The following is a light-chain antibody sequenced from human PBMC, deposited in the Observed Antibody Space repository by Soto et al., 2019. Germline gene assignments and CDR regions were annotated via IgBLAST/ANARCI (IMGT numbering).Light chain of an antibody. CDR2: AAS. V-gene: IGKV1-8*01. CDR3: QQYYSYPGT. J-gene: IGKJ2*02. Sequence: AIRMTQSPSSFSASTGDRVTITCRASQGISSYLAWYQQKPGKAPKLLIYAASTLQSGVPSRFSGSGSGTDFPLTISCLQSEDFATYYCQQYYSYPGTFGQGTKLEIK. CDR1: QGISSY.